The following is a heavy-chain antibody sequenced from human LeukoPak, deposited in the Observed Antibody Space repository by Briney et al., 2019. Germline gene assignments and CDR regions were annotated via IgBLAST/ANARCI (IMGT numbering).Heavy chain of an antibody. CDR3: ARGVLRDHFDY. CDR1: GYTFTGNY. Sequence: GASVKVSCKASGYTFTGNYINWVRQAPGQGLEWMGWINLNSGDTNYAQKFQGRVAMTRDTSISTAYMELSRLRSDDTAVYYCARGVLRDHFDYWGQGTLVIVSS. CDR2: INLNSGDT. V-gene: IGHV1-2*02. J-gene: IGHJ4*02. D-gene: IGHD3-16*01.